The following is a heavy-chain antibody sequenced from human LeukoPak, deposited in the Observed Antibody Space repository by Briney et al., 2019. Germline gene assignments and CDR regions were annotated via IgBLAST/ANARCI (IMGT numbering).Heavy chain of an antibody. CDR1: GGTFSSYA. D-gene: IGHD2-8*01. Sequence: GASVKVSCKASGGTFSSYAISWVRQAPGQGLEWMGRIIPILGIANYAQKFQGRVTITADKSTSTAYMELSSLRSEDTAVYYCARARGVLYGDDAFDIWGQGTMVTVSS. J-gene: IGHJ3*02. CDR2: IIPILGIA. CDR3: ARARGVLYGDDAFDI. V-gene: IGHV1-69*04.